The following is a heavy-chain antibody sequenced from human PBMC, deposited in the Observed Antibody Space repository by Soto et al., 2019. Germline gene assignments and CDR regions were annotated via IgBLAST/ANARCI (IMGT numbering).Heavy chain of an antibody. CDR2: IYSGGST. D-gene: IGHD2-2*01. CDR1: GFTVSSNY. Sequence: GGSLRLSCAASGFTVSSNYMSWVRQAPGKGLEWVSVIYSGGSTYYADSVKGRFTISRDNSKNTLYLQMNSLRAEDTAVYYCARDVVVPAAIGRPKPQTYFDYWGQGTLVTVSS. CDR3: ARDVVVPAAIGRPKPQTYFDY. J-gene: IGHJ4*02. V-gene: IGHV3-66*01.